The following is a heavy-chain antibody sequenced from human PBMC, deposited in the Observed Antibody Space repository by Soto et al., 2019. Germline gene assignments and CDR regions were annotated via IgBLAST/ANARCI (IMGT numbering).Heavy chain of an antibody. CDR1: GFTFSNAW. J-gene: IGHJ4*02. CDR2: ISGSGGST. V-gene: IGHV3-23*01. Sequence: GGSLRLSCAASGFTFSNAWMNWVRQVPGKGLEWVSAISGSGGSTYYADSVKGRFTISRDNSKNTVYLQMNSLRAEDTAVYYCAKSEGNYYAWLDYWGQGTLVTVS. D-gene: IGHD1-26*01. CDR3: AKSEGNYYAWLDY.